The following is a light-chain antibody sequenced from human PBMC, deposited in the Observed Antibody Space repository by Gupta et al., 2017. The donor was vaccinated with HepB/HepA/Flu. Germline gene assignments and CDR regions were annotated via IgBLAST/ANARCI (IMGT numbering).Light chain of an antibody. CDR2: TDN. V-gene: IGLV1-44*01. CDR3: AAWDDSLNGGV. CDR1: NSNIGSHT. J-gene: IGLJ3*02. Sequence: QSVLTQPPSASGTPGQRVTISCSGSNSNIGSHTVHWFQQLPGTAPSLLIFTDNRRPSGVPGRFSGSKSGASASLAISGLQSEDEADYYCAAWDDSLNGGVFGGGTKLTVL.